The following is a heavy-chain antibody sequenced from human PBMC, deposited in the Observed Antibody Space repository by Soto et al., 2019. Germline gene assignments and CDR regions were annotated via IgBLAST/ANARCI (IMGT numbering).Heavy chain of an antibody. D-gene: IGHD2-21*01. V-gene: IGHV3-74*01. CDR2: INSDGSST. CDR3: AREKGILSYYGMDV. J-gene: IGHJ6*02. Sequence: GGSLRLSCAASGSTFSSYWMHWVRQAPGKGLVWVSRINSDGSSTSYADSVKGRFTISRDNAKNTLYLQMNSLRAEDTAVYYCAREKGILSYYGMDVWGQGTTVTVSS. CDR1: GSTFSSYW.